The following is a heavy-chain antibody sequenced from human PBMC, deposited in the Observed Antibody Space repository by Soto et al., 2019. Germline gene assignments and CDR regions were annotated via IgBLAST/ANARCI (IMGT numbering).Heavy chain of an antibody. J-gene: IGHJ6*02. CDR3: ARGPYDSSGYYSYYYYGMDV. CDR2: IYHSGST. Sequence: LRETLSLTCSVSGGSIISSNLWSLVRQPPGKGLEWIGEIYHSGSTNYNPSLKSRVTISVDKSKNQFSLKLSSVTAADTAVYYCARGPYDSSGYYSYYYYGMDVWGQGTTVTVSS. CDR1: GGSIISSNL. D-gene: IGHD3-22*01. V-gene: IGHV4-4*02.